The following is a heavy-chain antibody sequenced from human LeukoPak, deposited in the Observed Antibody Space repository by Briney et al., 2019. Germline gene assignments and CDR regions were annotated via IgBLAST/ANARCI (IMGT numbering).Heavy chain of an antibody. CDR2: ISYDGSDK. D-gene: IGHD6-19*01. CDR3: AGRSSGWYIN. J-gene: IGHJ4*02. Sequence: GGSLRLSCAASGFTFSSYGMHWVRQAPGKGLEWVAVISYDGSDKYYADSVKGRFTISRDNSKNTLYLQMNSLRAEDTAVYYCAGRSSGWYINWGQGTLVTVSS. V-gene: IGHV3-30*19. CDR1: GFTFSSYG.